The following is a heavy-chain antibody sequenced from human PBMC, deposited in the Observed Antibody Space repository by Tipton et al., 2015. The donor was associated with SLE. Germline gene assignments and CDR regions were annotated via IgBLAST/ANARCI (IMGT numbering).Heavy chain of an antibody. CDR1: GFTFGNYW. CDR2: IKHDGSEK. Sequence: SLRLSCAASGFTFGNYWMSWVRQAAGKGLEWVANIKHDGSEKYYVDSVKGRFTISRDNSKNTLYLQMNSLRAEDTAVYYCARSLLSGYDSYGMDVWGQGTTVTVSS. J-gene: IGHJ6*02. D-gene: IGHD5-12*01. CDR3: ARSLLSGYDSYGMDV. V-gene: IGHV3-7*01.